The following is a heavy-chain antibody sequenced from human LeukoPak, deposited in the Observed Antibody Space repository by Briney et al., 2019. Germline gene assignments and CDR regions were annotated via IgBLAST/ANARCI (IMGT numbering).Heavy chain of an antibody. V-gene: IGHV3-23*01. CDR1: GFTFSSNA. J-gene: IGHJ6*02. CDR3: ARDCGVLGYCSGGSSTYYYGMDV. D-gene: IGHD2-15*01. CDR2: IIGSGGST. Sequence: PGGSLRLSCAASGFTFSSNAMSWVRQAPGKGLEWVSAIIGSGGSTYYADSVKGRFTISRDNSKNTLYLQVNSLRAEDTAVYYCARDCGVLGYCSGGSSTYYYGMDVWGQGTTVTVSS.